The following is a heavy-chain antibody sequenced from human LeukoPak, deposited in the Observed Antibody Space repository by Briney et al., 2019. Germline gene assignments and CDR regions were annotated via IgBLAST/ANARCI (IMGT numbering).Heavy chain of an antibody. CDR3: AREEDYYDSSDVMVDRGYFDY. Sequence: GASVKVSCKASGYTFTGYYMHWVRQAPGQGLEWMGWINPNSGGTNYAQKFQGRVTMTRDTSISTAYMELSRLRSDDTAVYYCAREEDYYDSSDVMVDRGYFDYWGQGTLVTVSS. D-gene: IGHD3-22*01. V-gene: IGHV1-2*02. CDR2: INPNSGGT. J-gene: IGHJ4*02. CDR1: GYTFTGYY.